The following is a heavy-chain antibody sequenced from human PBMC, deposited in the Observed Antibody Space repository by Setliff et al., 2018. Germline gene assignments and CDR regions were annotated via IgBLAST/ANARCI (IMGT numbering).Heavy chain of an antibody. CDR2: IYYSGST. J-gene: IGHJ6*02. V-gene: IGHV4-39*07. D-gene: IGHD6-13*01. CDR1: GGSISSSSYY. CDR3: ARQQQLVIGSTAYYYGMDV. Sequence: PSETLSLTCTVSGGSISSSSYYWGWIRQPPGKGLEWIGIIYYSGSTYYNPSLKSRVTISVDTSKNQFSLKLSSVTAADTAVYYCARQQQLVIGSTAYYYGMDVWGQGTTVTVSS.